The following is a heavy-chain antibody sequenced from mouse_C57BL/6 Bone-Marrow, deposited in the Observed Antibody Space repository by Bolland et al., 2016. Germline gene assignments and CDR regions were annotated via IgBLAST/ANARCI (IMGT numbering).Heavy chain of an antibody. Sequence: YNGGTSYNQKFKGKATLTVDKSSSTAYMELISLTSEDSAVYYCARERVRLFDYWGQGTT. J-gene: IGHJ2*01. V-gene: IGHV1-19*01. CDR3: ARERVRLFDY. D-gene: IGHD2-14*01. CDR2: YNGGT.